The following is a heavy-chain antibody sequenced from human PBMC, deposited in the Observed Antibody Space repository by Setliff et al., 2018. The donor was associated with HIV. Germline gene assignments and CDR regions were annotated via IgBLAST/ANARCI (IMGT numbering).Heavy chain of an antibody. CDR2: IYYSGST. D-gene: IGHD5-18*01. CDR1: GGSISSNNYF. CDR3: ARSPGVDTNMAFDY. J-gene: IGHJ4*02. V-gene: IGHV4-61*05. Sequence: SETLSLTCTVSGGSISSNNYFWGWIRMPPGKGLEWIGYIYYSGSTDYNPSLKSRVTISVDTSKNQVSLKLNSVTAADTAVYYCARSPGVDTNMAFDYWGQGTLVTVSS.